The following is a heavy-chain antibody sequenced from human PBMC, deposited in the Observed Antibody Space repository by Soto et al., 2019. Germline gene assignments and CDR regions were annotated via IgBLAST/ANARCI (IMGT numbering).Heavy chain of an antibody. J-gene: IGHJ3*02. CDR2: INHSGST. Sequence: QVQLQQWGAGLLKPSETLSLTCAVYGGSFSGYYWSWIRQPPGKGLEWIGEINHSGSTNYNPSLKSRVTISVDTSKHQFSLKLSSVTAADTAVYYCARGRYCSSTSCYPDAFDIWGQGTMVTVSS. D-gene: IGHD2-2*01. CDR3: ARGRYCSSTSCYPDAFDI. CDR1: GGSFSGYY. V-gene: IGHV4-34*01.